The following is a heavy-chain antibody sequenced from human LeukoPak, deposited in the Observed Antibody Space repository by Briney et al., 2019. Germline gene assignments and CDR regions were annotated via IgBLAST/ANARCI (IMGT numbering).Heavy chain of an antibody. CDR3: AREKSGYDSDFDY. V-gene: IGHV3-33*01. Sequence: GGSLRLSCAASGFTFSSYGMHWVRQAPGKGLEWVGVIWYDGSNKYYADSVKGRFTISRDNSKNTLYLQMNSLRAEDTAVYYCAREKSGYDSDFDYWGQGTLVTVSS. D-gene: IGHD5-12*01. CDR1: GFTFSSYG. CDR2: IWYDGSNK. J-gene: IGHJ4*02.